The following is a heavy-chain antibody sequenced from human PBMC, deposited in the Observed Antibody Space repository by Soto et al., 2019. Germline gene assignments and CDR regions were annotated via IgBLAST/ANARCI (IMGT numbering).Heavy chain of an antibody. D-gene: IGHD3-22*01. CDR1: GGSISSGGYY. CDR3: ARSTMTAPYGMDV. J-gene: IGHJ6*02. Sequence: LSLTCTVSGGSISSGGYYWSWIRQHPGKGLEWIGYIYYSGSTYYNPSLKSRVTISVDTSKNQFSLKLSSVTAADTAVYYCARSTMTAPYGMDVWGQGTTVTVSS. CDR2: IYYSGST. V-gene: IGHV4-31*03.